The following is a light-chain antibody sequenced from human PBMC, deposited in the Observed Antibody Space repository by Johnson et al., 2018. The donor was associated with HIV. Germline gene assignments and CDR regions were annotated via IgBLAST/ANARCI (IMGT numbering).Light chain of an antibody. V-gene: IGLV1-51*02. CDR2: KND. J-gene: IGLJ1*01. CDR3: GTWDSSLSAGV. Sequence: QSVLTQPPSVSAAPGQKVTISCSTNSSNFGNNYVSWYQQLPGTAPKLLLYKNDKRPPGIPDRFSGPKSGTSATLAITGLQTGDEADYYCGTWDSSLSAGVFGTGTKVTVL. CDR1: SSNFGNNY.